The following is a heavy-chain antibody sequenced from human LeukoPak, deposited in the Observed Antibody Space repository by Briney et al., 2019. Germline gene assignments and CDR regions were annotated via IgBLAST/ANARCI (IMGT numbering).Heavy chain of an antibody. J-gene: IGHJ4*02. D-gene: IGHD5-18*01. CDR1: SGSISSYY. CDR2: IYYSGST. CDR3: ARHVDTAMAPPYYFDY. Sequence: PSETLSLTCTVSSGSISSYYWSWIRQPPGKGLEWIGYIYYSGSTNYNPSLKSRVTISVDTSKNQFSLKLSSVTAADTAVYYCARHVDTAMAPPYYFDYWGQGTLVTVSS. V-gene: IGHV4-59*08.